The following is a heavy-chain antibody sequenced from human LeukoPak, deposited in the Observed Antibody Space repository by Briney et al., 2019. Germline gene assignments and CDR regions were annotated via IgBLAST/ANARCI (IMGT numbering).Heavy chain of an antibody. D-gene: IGHD3-22*01. Sequence: GGSLRLSCAVSGFTVSSNYMSWVRQAPGKGLEWVSVIYSGGSTYYADSVKGRFTISRDNAKNSLYLQMNSLRAEDTAVYYCARVGSGYYRPYDAFDIWGQGTMVTVSS. CDR3: ARVGSGYYRPYDAFDI. V-gene: IGHV3-53*01. CDR2: IYSGGST. J-gene: IGHJ3*02. CDR1: GFTVSSNY.